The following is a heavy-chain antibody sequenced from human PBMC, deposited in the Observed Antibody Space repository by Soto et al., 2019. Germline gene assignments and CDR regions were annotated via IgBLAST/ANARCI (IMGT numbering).Heavy chain of an antibody. Sequence: ASVKVSCKASGYTFTSYAMHWVRQAPGQRLEWMGWINAGNGNTKYSQKFQGRVTITRDTSASTAYMELSSLRSEDTAVYYCAQEIAVAGTFDYWGQGTLVTVSS. CDR1: GYTFTSYA. D-gene: IGHD6-19*01. V-gene: IGHV1-3*01. CDR3: AQEIAVAGTFDY. J-gene: IGHJ4*02. CDR2: INAGNGNT.